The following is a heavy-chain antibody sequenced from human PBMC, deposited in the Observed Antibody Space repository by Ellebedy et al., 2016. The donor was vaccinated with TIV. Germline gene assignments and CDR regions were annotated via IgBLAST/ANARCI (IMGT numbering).Heavy chain of an antibody. J-gene: IGHJ3*02. CDR1: GFTFSDSV. V-gene: IGHV3-30*03. Sequence: GESLKISXAAPGFTFSDSVMHWVRQDPGKGLDWVAGISVDGRAVHYPDSVKGRFTISRDNAQNAVYLQMNSLRLEDTAVYYCVRGWYSSGHCDVFAMWGQGTIVTVSS. CDR3: VRGWYSSGHCDVFAM. CDR2: ISVDGRAV. D-gene: IGHD6-19*01.